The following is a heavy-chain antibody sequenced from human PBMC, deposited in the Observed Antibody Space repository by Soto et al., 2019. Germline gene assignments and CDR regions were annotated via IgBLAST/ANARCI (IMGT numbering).Heavy chain of an antibody. CDR3: AKDYPPQQVVNPFDI. D-gene: IGHD6-13*01. V-gene: IGHV3-30*18. Sequence: QVQLVESGGGVVQPGRSLGLSCAASGFTFSSYGMHWVRQAPGKGLEWVAVISYDGSHKYYTESVKGRFTISRDNSKNTLYLQMNSLRAEDTAMYYCAKDYPPQQVVNPFDIWGQGTMVTVSS. CDR2: ISYDGSHK. CDR1: GFTFSSYG. J-gene: IGHJ3*02.